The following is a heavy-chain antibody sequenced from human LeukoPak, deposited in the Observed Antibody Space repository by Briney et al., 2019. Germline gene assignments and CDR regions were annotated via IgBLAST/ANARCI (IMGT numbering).Heavy chain of an antibody. CDR2: IKSKTDGGTT. CDR1: GFTFSDYY. V-gene: IGHV3-15*01. CDR3: TTEPEPTYCGGDCFNWFDP. Sequence: PGGSLRLSCAASGFTFSDYYMSWVRQAPGKGLEWVGRIKSKTDGGTTDYAAPVKGRFTISRDDSKNTLYLQMNSLKTEDTAVYYCTTEPEPTYCGGDCFNWFDPWGQGTLVTVSS. D-gene: IGHD2-21*02. J-gene: IGHJ5*02.